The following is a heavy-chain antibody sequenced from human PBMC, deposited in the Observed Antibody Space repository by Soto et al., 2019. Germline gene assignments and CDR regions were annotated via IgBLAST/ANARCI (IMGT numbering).Heavy chain of an antibody. V-gene: IGHV4-34*01. CDR2: INHSGST. CDR3: ARKNTMVRGWAERYYFDY. D-gene: IGHD3-10*01. Sequence: QVQLQQWGAELLKPSETLSLTCAVYGGSFSGYYWSWIRQPPGKGLEWIGEINHSGSTNYNPSLKSRGTISVDTSKNQFSLKLSSVTAADTAVYYCARKNTMVRGWAERYYFDYWGQGTLVTVSS. CDR1: GGSFSGYY. J-gene: IGHJ4*02.